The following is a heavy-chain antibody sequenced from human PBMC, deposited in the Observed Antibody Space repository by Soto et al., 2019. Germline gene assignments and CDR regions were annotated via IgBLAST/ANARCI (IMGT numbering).Heavy chain of an antibody. V-gene: IGHV1-46*01. CDR1: GYTFTSYY. CDR2: INPSGGST. CDR3: AKDFCSSTSCYRSYYYYYYGMDV. J-gene: IGHJ6*02. Sequence: QVQLVQSGAEVKKPGASVKVSCKASGYTFTSYYMHWVRQAPGQGLEWMGIINPSGGSTSYAQKFQGRVTMTRDTSTSTVYMELRSLRSEDTAVYYCAKDFCSSTSCYRSYYYYYYGMDVWGQGTTVTVSS. D-gene: IGHD2-2*01.